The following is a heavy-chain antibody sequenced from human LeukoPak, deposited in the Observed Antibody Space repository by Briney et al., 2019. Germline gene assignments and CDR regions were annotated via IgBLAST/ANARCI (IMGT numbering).Heavy chain of an antibody. D-gene: IGHD3-22*01. CDR2: INSDGSST. CDR1: GFTFSSYW. J-gene: IGHJ4*02. V-gene: IGHV3-74*01. CDR3: ATYPSYYYDSSGYSYYFDY. Sequence: GGSLRLSCAASGFTFSSYWMHWVRQAPGKGLVWVSRINSDGSSTSYADSVKGRFTISRDNSKNTLYLQMNSLRAEDTAVYYCATYPSYYYDSSGYSYYFDYWGQGTLVTVSS.